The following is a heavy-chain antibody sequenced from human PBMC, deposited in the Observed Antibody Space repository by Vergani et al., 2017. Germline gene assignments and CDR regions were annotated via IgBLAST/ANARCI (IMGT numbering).Heavy chain of an antibody. J-gene: IGHJ4*02. V-gene: IGHV3-23*04. CDR1: GLSFGNHA. D-gene: IGHD6-19*01. Sequence: VKLEESGGGVVQPGRFLRLSCAASGLSFGNHAMHWVRQAPGKGLEGVSTISGSGGTTYYADSVKGRFTISRDNSKSTLFLQMNSLRAEDTAIFYCAKSRFQGVSVAGPIFEYWGQGTLVTVSS. CDR3: AKSRFQGVSVAGPIFEY. CDR2: ISGSGGTT.